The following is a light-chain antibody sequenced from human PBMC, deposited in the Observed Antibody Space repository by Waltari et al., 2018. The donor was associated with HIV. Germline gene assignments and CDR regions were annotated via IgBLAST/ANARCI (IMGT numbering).Light chain of an antibody. J-gene: IGKJ1*01. Sequence: DIVLTQTPLSAPFTVGLSASLSCRSSHSLAHGDGNTYLSWLHQRRGEPPKLLIYRVSLRLPGVSHRVSGGGSGTQLTLKISNVEADDVGIYYCMQARDYPRTFGQGTKVEI. CDR2: RVS. V-gene: IGKV2-24*01. CDR3: MQARDYPRT. CDR1: HSLAHGDGNTY.